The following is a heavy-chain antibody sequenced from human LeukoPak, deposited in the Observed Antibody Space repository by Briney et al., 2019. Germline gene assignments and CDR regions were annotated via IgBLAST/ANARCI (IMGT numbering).Heavy chain of an antibody. J-gene: IGHJ4*02. CDR1: GFTFSTYG. V-gene: IGHV3-33*01. D-gene: IGHD3-10*01. CDR3: ARASGPFDY. CDR2: IWNDGSNK. Sequence: GRSLRLSCAASGFTFSTYGMHWVRQAPGKGLEGVAVIWNDGSNKYYADSVKGRFTISRDNSKNTLYLQMSSLRAEDTAVYSCARASGPFDYWGQGTLVTISS.